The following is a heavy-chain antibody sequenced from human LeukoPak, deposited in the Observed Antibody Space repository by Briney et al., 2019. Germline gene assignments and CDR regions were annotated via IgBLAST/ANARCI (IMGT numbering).Heavy chain of an antibody. J-gene: IGHJ4*02. D-gene: IGHD4-23*01. V-gene: IGHV3-23*01. CDR3: AKGDGYGGRYYFDY. CDR1: GFTFSNYA. Sequence: GSLRLSYAASGFTFSNYAMSWVRQAPGKGLEWVSAISGSGGSTYYADSVKGRFTISRDNSKNTLYLQMNSLRAEDTAVYYCAKGDGYGGRYYFDYWGQGTLVTVSS. CDR2: ISGSGGST.